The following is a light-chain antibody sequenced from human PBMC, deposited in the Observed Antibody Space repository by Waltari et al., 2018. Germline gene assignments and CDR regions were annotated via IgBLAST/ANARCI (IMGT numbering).Light chain of an antibody. CDR2: WAS. Sequence: DIVMTQFPDSLAVSLGERATINCKSSQSVLYRSNNKEYLAWYQQKPGQPAKLRIYWASTRESGVPDRFSGSGSGTDFTLTISSLQAEDVAVYYCQQYCTTPTFGQGTKVEIK. CDR1: QSVLYRSNNKEY. J-gene: IGKJ1*01. CDR3: QQYCTTPT. V-gene: IGKV4-1*01.